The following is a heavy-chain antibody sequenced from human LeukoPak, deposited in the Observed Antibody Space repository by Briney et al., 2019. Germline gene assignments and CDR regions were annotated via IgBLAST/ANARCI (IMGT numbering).Heavy chain of an antibody. CDR1: GDSVTSYY. CDR3: AINSLGDSSGYDY. Sequence: SETLSLTCTVSGDSVTSYYWGWIRQPPGKGLEWIGFIHSGGRTIYNPSLESRLTISRDTSKSQFSLKLNSVTAADTAVYYCAINSLGDSSGYDYWGQGTLVTVSS. V-gene: IGHV4-4*08. CDR2: IHSGGRT. D-gene: IGHD3-22*01. J-gene: IGHJ4*02.